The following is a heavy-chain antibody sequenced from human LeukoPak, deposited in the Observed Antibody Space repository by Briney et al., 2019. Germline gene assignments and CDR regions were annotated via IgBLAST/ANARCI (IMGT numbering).Heavy chain of an antibody. D-gene: IGHD5-18*01. CDR1: AGSISSGDYY. CDR2: IYYSGST. V-gene: IGHV4-30-4*01. J-gene: IGHJ4*02. CDR3: ARGYSYGAYYFDF. Sequence: SETLSLTCTVSAGSISSGDYYWSWIRQPPGKGLEWIGYIYYSGSTYYNPSLKSRVTISVDTSKNQFSLKLSSVTAADTAVYYCARGYSYGAYYFDFWGQGILVTVSS.